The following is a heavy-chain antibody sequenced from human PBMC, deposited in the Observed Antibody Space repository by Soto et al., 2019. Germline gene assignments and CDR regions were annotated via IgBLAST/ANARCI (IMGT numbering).Heavy chain of an antibody. CDR3: ASQPHSYVYYYGMEV. CDR2: IYSGGST. CDR1: CFTVSSNY. V-gene: IGHV3-53*01. J-gene: IGHJ6*01. D-gene: IGHD5-18*01. Sequence: GGSLRLSCAASCFTVSSNYMSWFRQSPGKGLEWVSVIYSGGSTYYADSVKGRFTISRDNSKNTLYLQMNSLRAEDTAVYYCASQPHSYVYYYGMEVWGQATTVIVS.